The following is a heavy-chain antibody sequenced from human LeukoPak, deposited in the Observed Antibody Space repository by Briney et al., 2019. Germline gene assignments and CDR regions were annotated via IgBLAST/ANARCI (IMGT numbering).Heavy chain of an antibody. CDR2: INRDGSEK. Sequence: GGSLRLSCAASGFTFSRRWMSWVRQAPGKGLEWVANINRDGSEKNHVDSVKGRFTISRDNTKNSLYLQINSLRAEDPAVYYCATYDFWSGYSLGYWGQGTLVTVSS. J-gene: IGHJ4*02. V-gene: IGHV3-7*01. CDR1: GFTFSRRW. CDR3: ATYDFWSGYSLGY. D-gene: IGHD3-3*01.